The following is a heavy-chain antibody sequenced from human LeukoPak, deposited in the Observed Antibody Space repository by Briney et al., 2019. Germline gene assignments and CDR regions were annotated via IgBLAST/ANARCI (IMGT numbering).Heavy chain of an antibody. D-gene: IGHD6-13*01. V-gene: IGHV3-7*05. CDR3: ARDQHMDV. CDR2: IKEDGSDK. J-gene: IGHJ6*02. CDR1: GFTFSRCW. Sequence: GGSLRLSCAASGFTFSRCWMSWVRQAPGQGLEWVANIKEDGSDKYYVDSVKGRFTISRDNAENSLFLQMNRLRPEDTAVYYCARDQHMDVWGQGATVTVSS.